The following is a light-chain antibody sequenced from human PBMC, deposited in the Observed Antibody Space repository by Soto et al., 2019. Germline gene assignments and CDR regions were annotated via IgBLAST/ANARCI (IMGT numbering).Light chain of an antibody. CDR3: QQYNNWPRT. J-gene: IGKJ1*01. CDR2: DAS. Sequence: EIVLTQSPATLSLSPGERGTLSCRASLSVFNYLAWYQQKPGQAPRLLIYDASTRATGIPARFSGSGSGTEFTLTISSLQSEDFAVYYCQQYNNWPRTFGQGTKVDIK. CDR1: LSVFNY. V-gene: IGKV3-15*01.